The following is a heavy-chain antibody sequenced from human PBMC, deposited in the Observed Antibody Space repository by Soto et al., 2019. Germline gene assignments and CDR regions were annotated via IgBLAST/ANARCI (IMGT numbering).Heavy chain of an antibody. CDR1: GFIVSSNY. V-gene: IGHV3-53*01. D-gene: IGHD2-15*01. CDR2: IYSGGST. J-gene: IGHJ3*02. Sequence: GSLRLSCAASGFIVSSNYMSWVRQAPGKGLEWVSVIYSGGSTYYADSVKGRFTISRDNSKNTLYLQMNSLRAEDTAAYYCARTVVVVTATPGAFDIWGQGTMVTVSS. CDR3: ARTVVVVTATPGAFDI.